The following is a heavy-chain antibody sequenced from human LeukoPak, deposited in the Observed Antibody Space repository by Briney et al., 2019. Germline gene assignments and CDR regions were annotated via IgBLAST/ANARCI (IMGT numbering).Heavy chain of an antibody. D-gene: IGHD3-16*02. J-gene: IGHJ6*02. CDR3: ARDSLGDYVWGSYRSRPYYYYGMDV. CDR2: IYSGGST. V-gene: IGHV3-53*01. Sequence: GGSLRLSCAASGFIFSTYAMTWVRQAPGKGLEWVSVIYSGGSTYYADSVKGRFTISRDNSKNTLYLQMNSLRAEDTAVYYCARDSLGDYVWGSYRSRPYYYYGMDVWGQGTTVTVSS. CDR1: GFIFSTYA.